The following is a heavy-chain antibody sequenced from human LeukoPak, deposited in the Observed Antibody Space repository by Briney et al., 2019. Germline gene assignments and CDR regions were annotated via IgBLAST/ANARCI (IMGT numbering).Heavy chain of an antibody. Sequence: SQTLSLTCTVSGGSISSGSYYWSWIRQPAGKGLEWIGRIYTSGSTNYNPSLKSRVTISVDTSKNQFSLKLSSVTAADTAVDYCARVSHPSSCWYGYYYYYDMAGWGKGTTVTVSS. J-gene: IGHJ6*03. V-gene: IGHV4-61*02. CDR2: IYTSGST. CDR3: ARVSHPSSCWYGYYYYYDMAG. D-gene: IGHD6-19*01. CDR1: GGSISSGSYY.